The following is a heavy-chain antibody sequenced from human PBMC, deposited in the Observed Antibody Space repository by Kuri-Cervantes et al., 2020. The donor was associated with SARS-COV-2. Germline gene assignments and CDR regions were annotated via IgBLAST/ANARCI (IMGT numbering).Heavy chain of an antibody. V-gene: IGHV1-8*02. Sequence: ASVKVSCKASGYTFTSYDINWVRQATGQGLEWMGWMNPNSGNTGYAQKFQGRVTMTRNTSISTAHMELSSLRSEDTAVYYCARGGCSSTSCYYTYFDYWGQGTLVTVSS. J-gene: IGHJ4*02. CDR3: ARGGCSSTSCYYTYFDY. CDR1: GYTFTSYD. CDR2: MNPNSGNT. D-gene: IGHD2-2*01.